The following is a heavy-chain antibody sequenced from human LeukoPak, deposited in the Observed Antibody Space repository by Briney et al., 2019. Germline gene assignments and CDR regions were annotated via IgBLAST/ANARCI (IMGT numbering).Heavy chain of an antibody. CDR1: GGSISSYY. Sequence: SETLSLTCTVFGGSISSYYWSWIRQPPGKGLEWIGYIYYSGSTNYNPSLKSRVTISVDTSKNQFSLKLSSVTAADTAVYYCAREGGYALFDIWGQGTMVTVSS. CDR3: AREGGYALFDI. D-gene: IGHD5-12*01. J-gene: IGHJ3*02. V-gene: IGHV4-59*01. CDR2: IYYSGST.